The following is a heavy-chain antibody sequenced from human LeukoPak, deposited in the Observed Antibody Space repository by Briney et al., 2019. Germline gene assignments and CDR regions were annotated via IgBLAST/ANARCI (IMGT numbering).Heavy chain of an antibody. CDR1: GFTFTSYG. Sequence: ASVKVSCKASGFTFTSYGISWVRQAPGQGLEWMGWISAYNGNTNYAQKLQGRVTMTTDTSTSTAYMELRSLRSDDTAVYYCARVDKDIVVVPAAMLSYYYYYGMDVWGQGTTVTVSS. V-gene: IGHV1-18*01. J-gene: IGHJ6*02. CDR2: ISAYNGNT. CDR3: ARVDKDIVVVPAAMLSYYYYYGMDV. D-gene: IGHD2-2*01.